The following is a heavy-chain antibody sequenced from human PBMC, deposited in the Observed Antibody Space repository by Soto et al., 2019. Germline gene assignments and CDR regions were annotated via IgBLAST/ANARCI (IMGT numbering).Heavy chain of an antibody. Sequence: QVYLQESGPGLVKPSGTLSLTCAVSGASVSTPYWWTWVRQPPVKDLDWIGDVYHTGGNNYNPSLVSGVTIYLYTSRNQFSLDMISVTAAGSAIYCCSYITCWYHLDVWGEGTMVIVSS. CDR2: VYHTGGN. J-gene: IGHJ3*01. V-gene: IGHV4-4*01. CDR1: GASVSTPYW. D-gene: IGHD6-13*01. CDR3: SYITCWYHLDV.